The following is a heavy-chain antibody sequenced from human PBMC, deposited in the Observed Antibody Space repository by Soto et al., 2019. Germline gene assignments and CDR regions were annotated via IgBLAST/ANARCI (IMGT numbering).Heavy chain of an antibody. J-gene: IGHJ4*02. V-gene: IGHV1-3*01. D-gene: IGHD6-19*01. CDR1: GYTFTSYA. CDR3: ARGAVAGTVDY. CDR2: INAGNGNT. Sequence: ASVKVSCKASGYTFTSYAMHWVRQAPGQRLEWMGWINAGNGNTKYSQKFQGRVTITRDTSASTAYMELSSLRSEDTAVYYCARGAVAGTVDYWGQGTLVPVSS.